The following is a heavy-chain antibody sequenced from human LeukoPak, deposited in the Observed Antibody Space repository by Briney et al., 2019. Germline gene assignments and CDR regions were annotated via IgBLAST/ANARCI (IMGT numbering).Heavy chain of an antibody. J-gene: IGHJ5*02. CDR2: IYPGDSDT. Sequence: GESLKISCKGSGYSFTSYWISWVRQMPGKGLEWMGIIYPGDSDTRYSPSFQGQVTISADKSISTAYLQWSSLKASDTAMYYCARTYYYDSSGYPVNWFDPWGQGTLVTVSS. CDR3: ARTYYYDSSGYPVNWFDP. CDR1: GYSFTSYW. D-gene: IGHD3-22*01. V-gene: IGHV5-51*01.